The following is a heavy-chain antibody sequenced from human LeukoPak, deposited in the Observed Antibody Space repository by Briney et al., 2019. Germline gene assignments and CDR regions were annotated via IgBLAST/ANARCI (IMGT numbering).Heavy chain of an antibody. CDR2: IYHRGST. Sequence: SGTLSLTCAVSGGSISGDNWWSWVRQPPGKGLEWIGEIYHRGSTNFNPSLNSRVSISIDKSKNQFSLKLSSVTAADTAVYYCARREYYDSTGYFHLWGRGTLVTVSS. D-gene: IGHD3-22*01. V-gene: IGHV4-4*02. J-gene: IGHJ2*01. CDR3: ARREYYDSTGYFHL. CDR1: GGSISGDNW.